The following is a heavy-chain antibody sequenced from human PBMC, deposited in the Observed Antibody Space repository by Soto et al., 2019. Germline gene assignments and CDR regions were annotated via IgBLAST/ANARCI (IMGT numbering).Heavy chain of an antibody. CDR3: AGSGTFYIKR. V-gene: IGHV4-4*02. J-gene: IGHJ4*02. D-gene: IGHD3-10*01. CDR1: GDSISSNW. CDR2: IDHSGST. Sequence: QVQLQESGPGLVKPSGTLSLTCAVSGDSISSNWWSWVRQPPGEGLEWIGEIDHSGSTNYSPSLRSRVTISVDKSKNQFSLILKSVTAADTAVYYCAGSGTFYIKRWGQGTLVTVSS.